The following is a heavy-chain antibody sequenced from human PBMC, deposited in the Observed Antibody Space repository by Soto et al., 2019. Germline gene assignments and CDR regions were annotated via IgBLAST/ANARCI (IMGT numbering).Heavy chain of an antibody. D-gene: IGHD6-13*01. CDR2: ISSSSSTI. Sequence: GGSLRLCCAASGFTFSSYSMNWVRQAPGKGLEWVSYISSSSSTIYYADSVKGRFTISRDNAKNSLYLQMNSLRAEDTAVYYCARHPERIAQIGWFAPWGQGTLVTVSS. CDR3: ARHPERIAQIGWFAP. J-gene: IGHJ5*02. CDR1: GFTFSSYS. V-gene: IGHV3-48*01.